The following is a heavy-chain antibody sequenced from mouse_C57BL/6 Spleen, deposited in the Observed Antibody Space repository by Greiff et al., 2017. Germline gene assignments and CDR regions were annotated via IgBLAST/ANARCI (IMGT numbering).Heavy chain of an antibody. CDR3: AREAPITTVPYYAMDY. Sequence: EVQVVESGGGLVKPGGSLKLSCAASGFTFSSYAMSWVRQTPEKRLEWVATISDGGGYTYYPDNVKGRFTISRDNAKNNLYLQMSHLKSEDTAMYYCAREAPITTVPYYAMDYWGQGTSVTVSS. V-gene: IGHV5-4*01. CDR2: ISDGGGYT. CDR1: GFTFSSYA. D-gene: IGHD1-1*01. J-gene: IGHJ4*01.